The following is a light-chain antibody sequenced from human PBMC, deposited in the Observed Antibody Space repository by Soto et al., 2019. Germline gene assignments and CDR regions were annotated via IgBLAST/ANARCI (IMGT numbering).Light chain of an antibody. J-gene: IGKJ1*01. V-gene: IGKV3-15*01. CDR1: QTVSSN. CDR2: GAS. CDR3: QQYNNWPAWT. Sequence: EIVMTQSPATLSVSPGERATLSCRASQTVSSNLAWYQQKPVQAPRLLLYGASTRATGIPARFSGSGSGTEITLTISSLQSEDFAVKYSQQYNNWPAWTFGQGTKVEIK.